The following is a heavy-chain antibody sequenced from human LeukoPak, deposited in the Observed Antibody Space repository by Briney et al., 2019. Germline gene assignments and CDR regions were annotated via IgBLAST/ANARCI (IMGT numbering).Heavy chain of an antibody. CDR3: AKGDVGTNYSYYGMDV. J-gene: IGHJ6*02. D-gene: IGHD3-10*01. CDR1: GFTFSNYG. Sequence: PGGSLRLSCAASGFTFSNYGMHWVRQAPGKGLEWVAATSYDGSIQYYADSVKGRLTISRDNSKNTLYLQMNRLRAEDTAGYDCAKGDVGTNYSYYGMDVWGQGTTVTVSS. V-gene: IGHV3-30*18. CDR2: TSYDGSIQ.